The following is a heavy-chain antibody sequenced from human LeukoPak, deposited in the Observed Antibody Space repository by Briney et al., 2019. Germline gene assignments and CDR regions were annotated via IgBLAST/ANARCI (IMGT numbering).Heavy chain of an antibody. CDR2: INPNSGGT. CDR3: ARGTYDSSGYFIDH. Sequence: ASVKVSCKASGYTFTGYYMHWVRQAPGQGLEWMGWINPNSGGTNYAQKFQGRVTMTRDTSISTAYMELSRLRSDDTAVYYCARGTYDSSGYFIDHWGQGTLVTVSS. J-gene: IGHJ4*02. CDR1: GYTFTGYY. D-gene: IGHD3-22*01. V-gene: IGHV1-2*02.